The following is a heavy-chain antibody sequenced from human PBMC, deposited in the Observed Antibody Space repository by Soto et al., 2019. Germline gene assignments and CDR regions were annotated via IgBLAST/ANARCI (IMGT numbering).Heavy chain of an antibody. CDR1: GYTFTSYA. CDR2: INAGNGNT. D-gene: IGHD3-16*01. J-gene: IGHJ6*02. Sequence: GASVKVSCKASGYTFTSYAMHWVLQAPGQRLEWMGWINAGNGNTKYSQKFQGRVTITRDTSASTAYMELSSLRSEDTAVYYCARWGGQPRSPYYYYGMDVWGQGTTVTVSS. V-gene: IGHV1-3*01. CDR3: ARWGGQPRSPYYYYGMDV.